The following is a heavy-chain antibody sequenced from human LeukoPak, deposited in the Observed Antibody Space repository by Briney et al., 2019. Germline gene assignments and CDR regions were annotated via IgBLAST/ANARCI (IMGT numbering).Heavy chain of an antibody. CDR3: ARLWSGLRPPDY. V-gene: IGHV4-39*01. Sequence: SETLSLTCTVSGGSINSNNYYWGWIRQPPGKGLEWIGSIYYSGNTYYNPSLKSRVTISVVTSKSQFSLKLNSVTAADTAVFYCARLWSGLRPPDYWGQGTLVTVSS. D-gene: IGHD3-3*01. CDR2: IYYSGNT. J-gene: IGHJ4*02. CDR1: GGSINSNNYY.